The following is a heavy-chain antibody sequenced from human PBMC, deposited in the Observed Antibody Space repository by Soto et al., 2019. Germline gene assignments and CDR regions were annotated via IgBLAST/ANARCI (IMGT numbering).Heavy chain of an antibody. CDR2: ISAYNGNT. V-gene: IGHV1-18*01. Sequence: QVQLVQSGAEVKKPGASVKVSCKASGYTFTSYGISWVRQAPGQGLEWMGWISAYNGNTNYAQKLQGRVTMTTDTSTSTAYMELRSLRSDDTAVYYCARGTTDYDFWSGYYSRYNWFDPWGQGTLVTVSS. J-gene: IGHJ5*02. CDR3: ARGTTDYDFWSGYYSRYNWFDP. CDR1: GYTFTSYG. D-gene: IGHD3-3*01.